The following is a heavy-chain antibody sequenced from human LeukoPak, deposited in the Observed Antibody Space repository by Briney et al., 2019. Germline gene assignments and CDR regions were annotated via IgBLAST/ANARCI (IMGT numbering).Heavy chain of an antibody. CDR1: GGSISSNY. J-gene: IGHJ3*02. CDR2: IYYSGST. CDR3: ARNPGHYDILTGYEAPSAFDI. V-gene: IGHV4-59*01. D-gene: IGHD3-9*01. Sequence: SETLSLTCTVSGGSISSNYWSWIRQPPGKGLEWIGYIYYSGSTNYNPSLKSRVTISVDTSKNQFSLKLSSVTAADTAVYYCARNPGHYDILTGYEAPSAFDIWGQGTMVTVSS.